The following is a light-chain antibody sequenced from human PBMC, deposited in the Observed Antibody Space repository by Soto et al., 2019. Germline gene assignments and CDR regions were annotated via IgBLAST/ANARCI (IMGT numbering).Light chain of an antibody. CDR2: GAS. CDR1: QSVSSSY. J-gene: IGKJ1*01. V-gene: IGKV3-20*01. Sequence: EIVLTQSPGTLSLSPGERATLSCRASQSVSSSYLAWYQQKPGQAPRRLIYGASSRATGIPDRFSGSGSGTDFTLTISRLEPEDFAVYYCQQYGSSHTFGQGTKVDI. CDR3: QQYGSSHT.